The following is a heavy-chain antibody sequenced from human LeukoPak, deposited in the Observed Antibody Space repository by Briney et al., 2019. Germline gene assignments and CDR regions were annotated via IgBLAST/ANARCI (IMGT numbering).Heavy chain of an antibody. CDR3: ASGIQGTGNNY. CDR1: GGSISTYY. CDR2: MYISGET. J-gene: IGHJ4*02. D-gene: IGHD3/OR15-3a*01. Sequence: PSETLSLTCSVSGGSISTYYWSWIRQPAGKGLEWIRRMYISGETNYNPSLKSRVTVSLDTSKNHFSLKLNSVTAADTAVYFCASGIQGTGNNYWGQGILVTVSS. V-gene: IGHV4-4*07.